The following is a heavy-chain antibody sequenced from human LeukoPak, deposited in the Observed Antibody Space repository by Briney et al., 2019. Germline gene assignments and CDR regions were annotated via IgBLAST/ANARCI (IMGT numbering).Heavy chain of an antibody. CDR1: GFTFSSYA. D-gene: IGHD3-22*01. Sequence: GGSLRLSCAASGFTFSSYAMSWVRQAPGKGLEWVSAVSGSGGSTYYADSVKGRFTISRDNSKNTLYLQMNSLRAEDTAVYYCAKVPYYYDTRGYDAFDIWGQGTKVTVSS. V-gene: IGHV3-23*01. CDR3: AKVPYYYDTRGYDAFDI. J-gene: IGHJ3*02. CDR2: VSGSGGST.